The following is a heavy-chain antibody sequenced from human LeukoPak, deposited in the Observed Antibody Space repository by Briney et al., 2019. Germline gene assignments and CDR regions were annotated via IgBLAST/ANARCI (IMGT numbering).Heavy chain of an antibody. CDR2: MNPNSGNT. V-gene: IGHV1-8*01. Sequence: ASVKVSCKASGYTFTSYDINWVRQATGQGLEWMGWMNPNSGNTGYAQKFQGRVTMTRNTSISTAYMELSSLRSEDTAVYYCARDRPYYSSGWLDAFDIWGQGTMVTVSS. J-gene: IGHJ3*02. D-gene: IGHD6-19*01. CDR3: ARDRPYYSSGWLDAFDI. CDR1: GYTFTSYD.